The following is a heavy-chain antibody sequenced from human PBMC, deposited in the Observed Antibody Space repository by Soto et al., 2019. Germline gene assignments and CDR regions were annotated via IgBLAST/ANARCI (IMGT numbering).Heavy chain of an antibody. CDR1: GFTFSSYS. CDR2: ISSSGGST. Sequence: GESLRLSCAASGFTFSSYSMSWVRQAPGEGLEWVSAISSSGGSTYYADSVKGRFTISRDNSKNTLYLQMNSLRAEDTAVYYCAKDSRLRLYYYGMDVWGQGTTVTVSS. D-gene: IGHD5-12*01. V-gene: IGHV3-23*01. CDR3: AKDSRLRLYYYGMDV. J-gene: IGHJ6*02.